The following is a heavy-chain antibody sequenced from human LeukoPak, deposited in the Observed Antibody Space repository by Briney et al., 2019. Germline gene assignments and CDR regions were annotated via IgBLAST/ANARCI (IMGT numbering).Heavy chain of an antibody. CDR2: ISAYNGNT. D-gene: IGHD3-10*01. J-gene: IGHJ4*02. CDR3: AGPATVVRRGQY. CDR1: RYTFTSYG. Sequence: GASVKVSCKASRYTFTSYGISWVRQAPGQGLEWMGWISAYNGNTNYAPKFQGRVTMTTDTSTSTAYMEVRSLRSDDTAVYYYAGPATVVRRGQYWGQGTLVTVSS. V-gene: IGHV1-18*01.